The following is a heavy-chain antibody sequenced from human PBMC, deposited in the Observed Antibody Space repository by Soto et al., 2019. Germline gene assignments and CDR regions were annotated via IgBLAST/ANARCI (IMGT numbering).Heavy chain of an antibody. CDR2: IYPSGGT. J-gene: IGHJ4*02. V-gene: IGHV4-30-4*01. CDR1: GASVTSDDYY. Sequence: SETLSLTCAVSGASVTSDDYYWSWTRQPPGKGLEWIGYIYPSGGTYYNPSLKSRVSISIDTSQNQFSLKLTSLTAADTAVYYCVRDPIFCYASSGYGGSYFDYWGQGTRVTVS. CDR3: VRDPIFCYASSGYGGSYFDY. D-gene: IGHD3-22*01.